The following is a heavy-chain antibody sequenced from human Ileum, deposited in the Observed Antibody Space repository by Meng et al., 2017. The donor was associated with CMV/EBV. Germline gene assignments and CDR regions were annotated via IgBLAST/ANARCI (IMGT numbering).Heavy chain of an antibody. CDR1: GFTFSSYW. D-gene: IGHD3-10*01. CDR2: IKWDGIFT. J-gene: IGHJ4*02. Sequence: GESLKISCAASGFTFSSYWMHWVLQAPGEGLLWVSHIKWDGIFTTYTDSVKGRFTISRDVAKNAFYLQMNNLRVEDTAVYFCARGGSSRGGSKGLDYWGQGTRVTVSS. V-gene: IGHV3-74*03. CDR3: ARGGSSRGGSKGLDY.